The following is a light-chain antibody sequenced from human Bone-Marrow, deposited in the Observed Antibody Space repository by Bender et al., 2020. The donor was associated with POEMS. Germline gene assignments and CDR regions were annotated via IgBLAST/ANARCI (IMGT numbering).Light chain of an antibody. CDR3: QSCDNSLSGWV. CDR2: GYN. V-gene: IGLV1-40*01. Sequence: QSVLTQPPSVSGAPGQRVTISCTGSSSNTGSGYDINWYQHLPGTAPKLLIYGYNNRPSGVPDRFSGSKSGSSASLAITGLQAEDEGDYYCQSCDNSLSGWVFGGGTKLTVL. J-gene: IGLJ3*02. CDR1: SSNTGSGYD.